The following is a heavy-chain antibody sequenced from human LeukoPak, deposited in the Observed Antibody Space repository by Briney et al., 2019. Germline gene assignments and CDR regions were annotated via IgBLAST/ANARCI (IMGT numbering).Heavy chain of an antibody. D-gene: IGHD1-26*01. Sequence: GGSLRLSCAASGFTFSSYGMHWVRQASGKGLEWVGRIRSKANSYATAYAASVKGRFTISRDDSKNTAYLQMNSLKTEDTAVYYCTLVFIGSYLFVDVWGKGTTVTVSS. CDR1: GFTFSSYG. J-gene: IGHJ6*04. CDR2: IRSKANSYAT. V-gene: IGHV3-73*01. CDR3: TLVFIGSYLFVDV.